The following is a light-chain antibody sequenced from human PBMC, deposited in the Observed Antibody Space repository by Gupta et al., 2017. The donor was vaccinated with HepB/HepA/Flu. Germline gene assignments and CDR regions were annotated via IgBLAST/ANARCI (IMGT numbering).Light chain of an antibody. V-gene: IGLV10-54*04. CDR1: NNNVGNQG. Sequence: QAGLTQPPSVSTALGQTATLTSPGHNNNVGNQGAAWLQQHQGHPPKLLPYRNKNRPSGISERFSASRSGNTASLTITGHQSEDEADYYCSAWDNSLGAWVFGGGTKLTVL. CDR2: RNK. CDR3: SAWDNSLGAWV. J-gene: IGLJ3*02.